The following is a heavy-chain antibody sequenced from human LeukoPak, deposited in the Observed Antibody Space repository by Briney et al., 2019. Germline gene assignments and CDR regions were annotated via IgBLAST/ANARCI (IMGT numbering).Heavy chain of an antibody. Sequence: PGGSLRLSCAASGFTFDDYAMHWVRQAPGKGLEWVSGISWNSGSIGYADSVKGRFTISRDNAKNSLYLQMNSLRAEDTALYCCAKDVGLSYYYYGMGVWGQGTTVTVSS. CDR1: GFTFDDYA. V-gene: IGHV3-9*01. CDR3: AKDVGLSYYYYGMGV. CDR2: ISWNSGSI. J-gene: IGHJ6*02. D-gene: IGHD1-26*01.